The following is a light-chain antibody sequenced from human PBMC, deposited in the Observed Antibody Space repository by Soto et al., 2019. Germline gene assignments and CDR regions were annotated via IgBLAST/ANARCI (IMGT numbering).Light chain of an antibody. J-gene: IGLJ1*01. Sequence: SVLTQPASVFGSPGQSITISCDGTSSDVGGYNYVSWYQQHPGKVPKLMIFEVSNRPSGVSNRFSGSKSGNTASLTISGLQAEDEADYYCSSYTASRTLVFGPGTKVTVL. V-gene: IGLV2-14*01. CDR3: SSYTASRTLV. CDR2: EVS. CDR1: SSDVGGYNY.